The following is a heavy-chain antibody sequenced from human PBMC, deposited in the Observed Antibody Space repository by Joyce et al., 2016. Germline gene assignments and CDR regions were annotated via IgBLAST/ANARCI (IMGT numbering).Heavy chain of an antibody. CDR2: ISVYNGYT. J-gene: IGHJ6*02. V-gene: IGHV1-18*04. CDR3: ARDLYSLAGTEGDYYYGMDV. Sequence: QVQLMQSGPEVKKPGASVKVSCKASGYSFTTYGLNWVRQAPGQGLEWMGWISVYNGYTKYAQKFQGRVTRTTDTSTTTAYMEVTSLTTDDTAVYYCARDLYSLAGTEGDYYYGMDVWGQGTTVIVSS. CDR1: GYSFTTYG. D-gene: IGHD3-3*02.